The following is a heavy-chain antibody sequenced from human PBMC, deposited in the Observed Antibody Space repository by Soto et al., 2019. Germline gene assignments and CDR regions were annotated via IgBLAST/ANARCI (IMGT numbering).Heavy chain of an antibody. CDR2: IHYSGSA. D-gene: IGHD3-10*01. Sequence: SETLSLTCTVSGGSISSDHYHWTWIRQTPGKGLEWIGYIHYSGSANYNPSLKSRVTISVDTSKNQFSLKLSSVTAADTAVYYCARGGGYYGSGSYYRRGVRLDYWGQGTLVTVSS. J-gene: IGHJ4*02. CDR1: GGSISSDHYH. V-gene: IGHV4-30-4*01. CDR3: ARGGGYYGSGSYYRRGVRLDY.